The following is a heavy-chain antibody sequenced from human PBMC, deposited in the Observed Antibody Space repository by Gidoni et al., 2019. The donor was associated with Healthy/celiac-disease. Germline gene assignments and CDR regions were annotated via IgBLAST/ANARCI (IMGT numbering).Heavy chain of an antibody. J-gene: IGHJ6*02. CDR1: GFTFSSYS. CDR2: ISSSSSYI. CDR3: ARRGGPYYYYYYGMDV. D-gene: IGHD3-3*01. Sequence: EVQLVESGGGLVKPGGSLRLSCAASGFTFSSYSMNWVRQAPGKGLEWVSSISSSSSYIYYADSVKGRFTISRDNAKNSLYLQMNSLRAEDTAVYYCARRGGPYYYYYYGMDVWGQGTTVTVSS. V-gene: IGHV3-21*01.